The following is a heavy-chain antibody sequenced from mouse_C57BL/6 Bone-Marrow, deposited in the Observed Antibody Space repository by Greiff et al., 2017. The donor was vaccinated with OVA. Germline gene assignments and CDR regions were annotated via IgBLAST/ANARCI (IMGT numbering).Heavy chain of an antibody. CDR3: ARSDEWGYFDY. CDR2: IYPGDGDT. J-gene: IGHJ2*01. V-gene: IGHV1-82*01. CDR1: GYDFSSSW. D-gene: IGHD1-3*01. Sequence: QVQLQQSGPELVKPGASVKISCKASGYDFSSSWMNWVKQRPGQGLEWIGRIYPGDGDTKYNGKFKGKATLTADKSSSTAYMQLSSLTSEDSAVYCCARSDEWGYFDYWGQGTTLTVSS.